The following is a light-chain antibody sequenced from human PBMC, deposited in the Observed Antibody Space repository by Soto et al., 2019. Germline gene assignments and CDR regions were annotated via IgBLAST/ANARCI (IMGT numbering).Light chain of an antibody. CDR2: DAS. CDR3: QQYDTYST. Sequence: DIQMTQSPSSLSASVGDRVTITCRASQGIRNDLGWYHQKPGKTPNLLIYDASNLGSGVPSRFSGSGSGTEFTLTISSLQPDDFATYYCQQYDTYSTFGQGTKVDIK. V-gene: IGKV1-17*01. J-gene: IGKJ1*01. CDR1: QGIRND.